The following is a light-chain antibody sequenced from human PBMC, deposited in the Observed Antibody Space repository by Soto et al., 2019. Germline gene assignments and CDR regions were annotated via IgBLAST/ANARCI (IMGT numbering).Light chain of an antibody. J-gene: IGLJ1*01. CDR2: EVT. V-gene: IGLV2-8*01. CDR3: SSFAGTNSFV. CDR1: TSDIGAYNY. Sequence: QSVLTQPPSSSVSPGQSVTISFTGTTSDIGAYNYVSCYQQRPGKAPKLIIYEVTRRPSGVPDRIFGSKSYTTASLTVSGLQAEDEADYYCSSFAGTNSFVFGTGTKVTVL.